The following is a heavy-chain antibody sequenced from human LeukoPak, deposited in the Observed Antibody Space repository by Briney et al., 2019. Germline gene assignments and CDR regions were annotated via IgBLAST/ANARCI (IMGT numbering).Heavy chain of an antibody. CDR3: ASGQIYHSGNYDDI. CDR2: IFTNGRT. CDR1: GFTFSSYE. D-gene: IGHD3-10*01. V-gene: IGHV3-53*01. Sequence: PGGSLRLSCAVSGFTFSSYEMNWVRQASGKGLEWVSIIFTNGRTYYADSVKGRFTISRDNSKNTLYLQMNSLRDEDTAVYYCASGQIYHSGNYDDIWGQGTMVTVSS. J-gene: IGHJ3*02.